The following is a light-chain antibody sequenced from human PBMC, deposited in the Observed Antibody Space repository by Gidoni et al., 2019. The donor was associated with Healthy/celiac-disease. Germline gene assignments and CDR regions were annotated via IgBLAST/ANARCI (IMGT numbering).Light chain of an antibody. Sequence: QSALTQPRSVSGSPGQSVTISCTGTSSDVGGYNYVSWYQQHPGKAPKLMIYDVSKRPSGVPDRFSGSKSGNTAFLTISGLQAEDEADYYCCSYAGSYTLFGTGTKVTVL. CDR3: CSYAGSYTL. CDR1: SSDVGGYNY. J-gene: IGLJ1*01. CDR2: DVS. V-gene: IGLV2-11*01.